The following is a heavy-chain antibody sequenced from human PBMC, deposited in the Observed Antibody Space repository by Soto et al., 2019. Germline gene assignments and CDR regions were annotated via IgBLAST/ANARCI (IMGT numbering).Heavy chain of an antibody. CDR2: IHHSGST. CDR1: GASVSSTNW. CDR3: ARDRGYPETYGMHV. Sequence: SETLSLTCAVSGASVSSTNWWSWVRQSPGKGLEWIGEIHHSGSTNYNPSLKSRVTISVDTSKNQFSLKLSSVTAADTAVYYCARDRGYPETYGMHVWGQGTTVTVS. D-gene: IGHD3-10*01. V-gene: IGHV4-4*02. J-gene: IGHJ6*02.